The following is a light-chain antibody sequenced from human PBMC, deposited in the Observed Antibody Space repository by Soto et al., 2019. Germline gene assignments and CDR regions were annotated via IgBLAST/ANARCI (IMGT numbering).Light chain of an antibody. CDR3: VLYLGSGLWV. J-gene: IGLJ3*02. CDR2: ATN. Sequence: QTVVTQEPSFSVSPGRTVTLTCALSSGSVSTSYYPSWYQQTPGQAPRTLIYATNTRASGVPDRFSGSILGNRAALTSTGAQADDESDYYCVLYLGSGLWVFGGGTKLTVL. CDR1: SGSVSTSYY. V-gene: IGLV8-61*01.